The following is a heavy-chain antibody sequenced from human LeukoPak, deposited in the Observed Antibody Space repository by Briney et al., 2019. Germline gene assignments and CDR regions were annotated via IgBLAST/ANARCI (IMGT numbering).Heavy chain of an antibody. D-gene: IGHD2-21*01. CDR2: ISWSSGSI. CDR3: AKESLIRTNGFDY. J-gene: IGHJ4*02. CDR1: GFTFDDYA. Sequence: HPGGSLRLSCAASGFTFDDYAMHWVRHAPGKGLEWVSGISWSSGSIGYADSVEGRFTISRDNAKNSLYLQMNSLRAEDTALYYCAKESLIRTNGFDYWGQGTLVTVSS. V-gene: IGHV3-9*01.